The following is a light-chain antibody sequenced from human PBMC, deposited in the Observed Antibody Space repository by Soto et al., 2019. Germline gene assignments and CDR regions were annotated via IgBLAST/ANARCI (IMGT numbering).Light chain of an antibody. CDR3: AAWDDSLNAYVV. V-gene: IGLV1-44*01. CDR2: SNN. CDR1: SSNIGSNT. Sequence: QSVLTQPPSASGTPGQRVTISCSGSSSNIGSNTVNWYQQLPGTAPKLLIYSNNQRPSAVPDRFSGSKSGTSASLAISGPQSEDEADYYCAAWDDSLNAYVVFGGGTKLTVL. J-gene: IGLJ2*01.